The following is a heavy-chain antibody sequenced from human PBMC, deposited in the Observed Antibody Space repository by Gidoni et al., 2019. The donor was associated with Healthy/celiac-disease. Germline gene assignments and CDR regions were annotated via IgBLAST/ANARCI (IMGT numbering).Heavy chain of an antibody. D-gene: IGHD2-21*01. CDR2: ISGSGGST. Sequence: EVQLLESGGGLVQPGGSLRLSCAASGFTFSSYAMSWVRQAPGKGLEWGEAISGSGGSTYYADSVKGRFTISRDNSKNTLYLQMNSLRAEDTAVYYCAKLRRGVLWWCPVDYWGQGTLVTVSS. V-gene: IGHV3-23*01. CDR3: AKLRRGVLWWCPVDY. J-gene: IGHJ4*02. CDR1: GFTFSSYA.